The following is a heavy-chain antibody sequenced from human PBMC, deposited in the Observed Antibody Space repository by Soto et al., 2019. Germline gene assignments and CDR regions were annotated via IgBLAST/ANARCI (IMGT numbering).Heavy chain of an antibody. CDR3: ARHKRDLRFLEWSYYFDY. D-gene: IGHD3-3*01. Sequence: GGSLRLSCAASGFTFSTYGMHWVRQAPGKGLEWVAVIWYDGSNKYYADSVKGRFSISGDNSKNTLYLQMNSLRAEDMAVYYCARHKRDLRFLEWSYYFDYWGQGTLVTVSS. V-gene: IGHV3-33*01. CDR2: IWYDGSNK. CDR1: GFTFSTYG. J-gene: IGHJ4*02.